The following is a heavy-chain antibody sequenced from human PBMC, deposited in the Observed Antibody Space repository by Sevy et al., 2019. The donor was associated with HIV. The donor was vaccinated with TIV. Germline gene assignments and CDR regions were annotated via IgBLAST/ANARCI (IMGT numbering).Heavy chain of an antibody. Sequence: GGSLRLSCTGSGFTFGDYAMSWFRQAPGMGLEWVGFIRSKDYGGATEYAASVKGRFTISIDDSKSIADLQMNSLKTEDTAVYYCTRGYYYDSSGYSDYWGQRTLVTVSS. CDR3: TRGYYYDSSGYSDY. V-gene: IGHV3-49*03. D-gene: IGHD3-22*01. CDR2: IRSKDYGGAT. CDR1: GFTFGDYA. J-gene: IGHJ4*02.